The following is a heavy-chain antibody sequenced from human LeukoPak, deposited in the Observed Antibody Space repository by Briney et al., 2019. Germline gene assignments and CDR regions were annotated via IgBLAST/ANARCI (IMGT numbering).Heavy chain of an antibody. CDR2: IRYDGSNK. D-gene: IGHD3-10*01. CDR3: AKDVFSVYYYGSGSLDY. V-gene: IGHV3-30*02. CDR1: GFTVSSNY. J-gene: IGHJ4*02. Sequence: GGSLRLSCAASGFTVSSNYMSWVRQAPGKGLEWVAFIRYDGSNKYYADSVKGRFTISRDNSKNTLYLQMNSLRAEDTAVYYCAKDVFSVYYYGSGSLDYWGQGTLVTVSS.